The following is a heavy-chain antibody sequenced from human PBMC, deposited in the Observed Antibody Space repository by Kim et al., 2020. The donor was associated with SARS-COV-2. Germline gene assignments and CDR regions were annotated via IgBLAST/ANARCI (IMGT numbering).Heavy chain of an antibody. CDR1: GGTFSSYA. D-gene: IGHD5-18*01. V-gene: IGHV1-69*13. J-gene: IGHJ6*02. Sequence: SVKVSCKASGGTFSSYAISWVRQAPGQGLEWMGGIIPIFGTANYAQKFQGRVTITADESTSTAYMELSSLRSEDTAVYYCASSVVDTAMVTFGDYYYGMDVWGQGTTVTVSS. CDR3: ASSVVDTAMVTFGDYYYGMDV. CDR2: IIPIFGTA.